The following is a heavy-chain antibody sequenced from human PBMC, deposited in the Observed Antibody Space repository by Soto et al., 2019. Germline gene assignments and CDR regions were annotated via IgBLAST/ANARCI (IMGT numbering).Heavy chain of an antibody. D-gene: IGHD5-12*01. Sequence: GASVKVSCKASGYTFTSYAMHWVRQAPGQRLEWMGWINAGNGNTKYSQKFQGRVTITRDTSASTAYMELSSLRSEDTAVYYCARDFHMWVRPSYYMDVWGKGTTVNVSS. CDR2: INAGNGNT. V-gene: IGHV1-3*01. CDR3: ARDFHMWVRPSYYMDV. CDR1: GYTFTSYA. J-gene: IGHJ6*03.